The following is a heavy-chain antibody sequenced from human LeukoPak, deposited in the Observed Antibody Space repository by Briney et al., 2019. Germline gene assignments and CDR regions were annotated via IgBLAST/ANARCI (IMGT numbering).Heavy chain of an antibody. Sequence: GTSLRLSCAASGFSFSTYGMHWVRQAPGKGLEWVAAALGDGRLQYYADSVKGRFTISKDISKSTLYVQMNSLRAEDTAVYYCATGGGFYYGHWGQGTLVTVSS. CDR2: ALGDGRLQ. D-gene: IGHD3-22*01. J-gene: IGHJ4*02. V-gene: IGHV3-33*01. CDR3: ATGGGFYYGH. CDR1: GFSFSTYG.